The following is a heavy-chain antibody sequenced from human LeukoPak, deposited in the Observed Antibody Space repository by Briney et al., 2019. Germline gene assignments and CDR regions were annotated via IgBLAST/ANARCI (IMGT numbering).Heavy chain of an antibody. CDR3: ASRVRFPDAFDV. J-gene: IGHJ3*01. CDR2: VYPDDSDT. D-gene: IGHD4-17*01. V-gene: IGHV5-51*01. Sequence: GESLKISCKGSGYSFTSYWIGWVRQMPGKGLEWMGIVYPDDSDTRYSPSFQGQVTISADKSISTAYLQWSSLKASDTAIYYCASRVRFPDAFDVWGQGQWSPSLQ. CDR1: GYSFTSYW.